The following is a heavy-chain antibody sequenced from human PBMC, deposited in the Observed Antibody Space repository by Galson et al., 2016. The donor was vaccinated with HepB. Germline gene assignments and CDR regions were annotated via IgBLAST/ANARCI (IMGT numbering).Heavy chain of an antibody. CDR3: ATYGDEPGWNLRY. CDR2: IKEDGTGT. CDR1: GFTFSKFW. D-gene: IGHD4-17*01. V-gene: IGHV3-7*03. Sequence: SLRLSCAASGFTFSKFWLSWVRQAPGKGLEWVANIKEDGTGTYYVDSVKGRYTISRDNVKNSLFLQMKSLRYGDTAVYYCATYGDEPGWNLRYWGRGTLVTVSS. J-gene: IGHJ1*01.